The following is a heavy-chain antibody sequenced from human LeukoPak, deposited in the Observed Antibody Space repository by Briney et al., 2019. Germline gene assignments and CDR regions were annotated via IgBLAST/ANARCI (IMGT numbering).Heavy chain of an antibody. D-gene: IGHD7-27*01. J-gene: IGHJ4*02. CDR1: GFTFNSYW. Sequence: GGSLRLTCAASGFTFNSYWMHWVRQAPGKGLVWVSRINSDGSSTSYADSVKGRFTISRDNAKNTLYLQMDSLRAEDTAVYFCASSPTWGPSDYWGQGTLVTVSS. CDR2: INSDGSST. V-gene: IGHV3-74*01. CDR3: ASSPTWGPSDY.